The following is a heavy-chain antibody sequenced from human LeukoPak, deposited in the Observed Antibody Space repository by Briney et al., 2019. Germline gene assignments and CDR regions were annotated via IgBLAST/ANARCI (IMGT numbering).Heavy chain of an antibody. CDR1: GFTFDDYA. Sequence: GGSLRLPCAASGFTFDDYAMHWVRQAPGKGLEWVSGISWNSGSIGYADSVKGRFTISRDNAKNSLYLQMNSLRAEDTALYYCAKDMGSSWPDNFDYWGQGTLVTVSS. CDR2: ISWNSGSI. CDR3: AKDMGSSWPDNFDY. J-gene: IGHJ4*02. V-gene: IGHV3-9*01. D-gene: IGHD6-13*01.